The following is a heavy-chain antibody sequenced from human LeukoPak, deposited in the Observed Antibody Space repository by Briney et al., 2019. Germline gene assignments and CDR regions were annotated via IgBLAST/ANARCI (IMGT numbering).Heavy chain of an antibody. J-gene: IGHJ4*02. Sequence: SGTLSLTCAVSGGSISSSSWWSWVRQPPGKGLEWIGEIYHSGSSNYNPSPKNRVTISVDKSKNQFSLKLSTVTAADTAVYYCARIETYSSGWYDAFFDYWGQGTLVTVSS. CDR1: GGSISSSSW. D-gene: IGHD6-19*01. CDR3: ARIETYSSGWYDAFFDY. V-gene: IGHV4-4*02. CDR2: IYHSGSS.